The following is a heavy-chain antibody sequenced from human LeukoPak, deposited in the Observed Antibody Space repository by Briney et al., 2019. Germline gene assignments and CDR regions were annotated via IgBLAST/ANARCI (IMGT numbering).Heavy chain of an antibody. CDR2: IYYSGST. Sequence: SETLSLTCTVSGGSISSGGYYWSWIRQHPGKGLEWIGYIYYSGSTYYNPSLKSRVTISVDTSRNQFSLKLTSVTAADTAVYYCARGRASANFDYWGQGILVTVSS. V-gene: IGHV4-31*03. D-gene: IGHD5-12*01. J-gene: IGHJ4*02. CDR3: ARGRASANFDY. CDR1: GGSISSGGYY.